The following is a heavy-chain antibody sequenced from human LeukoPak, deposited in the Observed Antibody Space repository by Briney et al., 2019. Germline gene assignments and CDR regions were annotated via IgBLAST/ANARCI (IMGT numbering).Heavy chain of an antibody. V-gene: IGHV4-34*01. D-gene: IGHD4-17*01. CDR1: GGSFSGYY. Sequence: SETLSLTCAVYGGSFSGYYWSWIRQPPGKGLEWIGEINHSGSTNYNPSLKSRVTILVDTSKNQFSLKLSSVTAADTAVYYCAADNLRSGDYWGQGTLVTVSS. CDR3: AADNLRSGDY. J-gene: IGHJ4*02. CDR2: INHSGST.